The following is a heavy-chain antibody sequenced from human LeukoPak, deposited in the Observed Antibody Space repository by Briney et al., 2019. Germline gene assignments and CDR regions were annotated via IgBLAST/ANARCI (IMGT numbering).Heavy chain of an antibody. Sequence: ASVKVSCKASGYTFTSYDISWVRQATGQGLEWMGWMNPNSGNTGYAQKFQGRVTMTRNTSISTAYMELSSLRSEDTAVYYCARPDKSSGWYLLWYWGQGTLVTVSS. V-gene: IGHV1-8*01. D-gene: IGHD6-19*01. J-gene: IGHJ4*02. CDR3: ARPDKSSGWYLLWY. CDR2: MNPNSGNT. CDR1: GYTFTSYD.